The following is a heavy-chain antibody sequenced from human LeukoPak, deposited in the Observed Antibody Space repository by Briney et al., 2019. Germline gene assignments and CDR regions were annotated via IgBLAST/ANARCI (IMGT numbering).Heavy chain of an antibody. CDR2: IQYDGSNK. Sequence: PGGSLRLSCAASGFIFSNYGIHWVRQAPGKGLEWVSFIQYDGSNKYYADSVKGRFTISRDNSKNTLYLQMNSLREEDTAVYYCAKRGDDSSGFVFDTWGQGTMVTVSS. V-gene: IGHV3-30*02. CDR1: GFIFSNYG. D-gene: IGHD3-22*01. CDR3: AKRGDDSSGFVFDT. J-gene: IGHJ3*02.